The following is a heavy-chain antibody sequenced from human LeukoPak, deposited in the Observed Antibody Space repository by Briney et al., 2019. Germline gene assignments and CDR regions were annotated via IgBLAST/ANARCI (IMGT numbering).Heavy chain of an antibody. Sequence: PSETLSLTCTVSGGSISSYYWSWIRQPPGKGLEWIGYIYYSGSTNYNPSLKSRVTISVDTSKNQFSLKLSSVTAADTAVYYCARGSGQVTNGYYHYYYMDVWGKGTTVTVSS. CDR1: GGSISSYY. V-gene: IGHV4-59*01. D-gene: IGHD3-10*01. CDR3: ARGSGQVTNGYYHYYYMDV. J-gene: IGHJ6*03. CDR2: IYYSGST.